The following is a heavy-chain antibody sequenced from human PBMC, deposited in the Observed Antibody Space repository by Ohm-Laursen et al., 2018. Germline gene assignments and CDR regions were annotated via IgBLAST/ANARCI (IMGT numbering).Heavy chain of an antibody. Sequence: SDTLSLTCAVYGGSFSGYYWSWIRQPPGKGLEWIGEINHSGSTNYNPSLKSRVTISIDTSKNQFSLNLNSLTAADTAVYYCARDRRYYYDSSAPGYWGQGTLVTVSS. V-gene: IGHV4-34*01. D-gene: IGHD3-22*01. CDR1: GGSFSGYY. CDR3: ARDRRYYYDSSAPGY. CDR2: INHSGST. J-gene: IGHJ4*02.